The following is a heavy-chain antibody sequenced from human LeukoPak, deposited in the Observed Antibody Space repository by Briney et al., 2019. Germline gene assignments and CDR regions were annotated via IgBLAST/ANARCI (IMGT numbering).Heavy chain of an antibody. CDR3: VRGLSSGWYSARGY. D-gene: IGHD6-19*01. CDR2: MNPNSGNT. CDR1: GYTFTSYD. Sequence: ASVKVSCKASGYTFTSYDINWVRQATGQGLEWMGWMNPNSGNTGYAQKFQGRVTMTRNTSISTAYMELSSLRSEDTAVYYCVRGLSSGWYSARGYSGQGTLVTVSS. J-gene: IGHJ4*02. V-gene: IGHV1-8*01.